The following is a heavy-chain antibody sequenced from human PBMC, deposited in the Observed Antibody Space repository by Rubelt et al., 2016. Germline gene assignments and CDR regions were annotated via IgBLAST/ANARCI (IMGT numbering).Heavy chain of an antibody. D-gene: IGHD3-3*01. CDR3: ATIGLEWLLEDY. V-gene: IGHV1-18*01. CDR2: VSAFNGNT. J-gene: IGHJ4*02. CDR1: GYTFTNYD. Sequence: QVQLVQSGAEVKKPGASVKVSCKASGYTFTNYDIIWVRQAPGQGLEWMGWVSAFNGNTNYAQKFQDRVSMTTDTSTSAAYMDLRSLRSDDTAVYYCATIGLEWLLEDYWGQGTLVTVSS.